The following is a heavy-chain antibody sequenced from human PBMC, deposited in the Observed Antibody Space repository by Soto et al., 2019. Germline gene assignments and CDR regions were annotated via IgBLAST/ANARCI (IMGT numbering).Heavy chain of an antibody. CDR2: IWYDGSNK. V-gene: IGHV3-33*01. J-gene: IGHJ6*02. Sequence: PGGSLRLSCAASGFTFSSYGMHWVRQAPGKGLEWVAVIWYDGSNKYYADSVKGRFTISGDNSKNTLYLQMNSLRAEDTAVYYCARALGYSGYDLFFPRSYYYYSMDVWGQGTTVTVSS. CDR1: GFTFSSYG. D-gene: IGHD5-12*01. CDR3: ARALGYSGYDLFFPRSYYYYSMDV.